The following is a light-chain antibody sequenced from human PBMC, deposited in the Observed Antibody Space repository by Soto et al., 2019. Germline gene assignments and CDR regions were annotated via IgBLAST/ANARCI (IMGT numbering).Light chain of an antibody. CDR3: HQYGSSGT. V-gene: IGKV3-20*01. CDR2: GAS. CDR1: QSVSSSY. Sequence: EIVMPQSPATLSLSAGVIATLSCTASQSVSSSYLAWYQQKPGQAPMLLIYGASNRATGIPDRFSGSGSATDFPLTISRLEPEYFAVYYCHQYGSSGTFGQGTKVDIK. J-gene: IGKJ1*01.